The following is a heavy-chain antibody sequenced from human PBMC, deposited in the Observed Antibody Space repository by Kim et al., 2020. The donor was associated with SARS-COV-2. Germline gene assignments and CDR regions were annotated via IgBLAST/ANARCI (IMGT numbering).Heavy chain of an antibody. CDR1: GESFIGYS. CDR2: INHSGST. J-gene: IGHJ6*03. CDR3: ARGRVGVVPSPILGLGPFWKYSYMDV. V-gene: IGHV4-34*01. Sequence: SETLSLTCAVFGESFIGYSWTWVRRPPGKGLEWIGEINHSGSTTYNPSLKSRVTISSDTSKNQFFLKVTSLTAADTAVYYCARGRVGVVPSPILGLGPFWKYSYMDVGGRGATGPGSS. D-gene: IGHD3-3*01.